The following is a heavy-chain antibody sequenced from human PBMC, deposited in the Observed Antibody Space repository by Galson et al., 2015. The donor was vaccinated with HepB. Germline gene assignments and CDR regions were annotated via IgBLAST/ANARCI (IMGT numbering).Heavy chain of an antibody. J-gene: IGHJ6*02. V-gene: IGHV1-2*04. D-gene: IGHD3-10*01. CDR1: GYTFTGYY. CDR3: ARMGPRGYYGSGVLLYYGMGV. CDR2: INPNSGGT. Sequence: SVKVSCKASGYTFTGYYMHWVRQAPGQGLEWMGWINPNSGGTNYAQKFPGWVTMTRDTSIGTAYMELSRLRSDDTAVYYCARMGPRGYYGSGVLLYYGMGVWGPRTTGTVSS.